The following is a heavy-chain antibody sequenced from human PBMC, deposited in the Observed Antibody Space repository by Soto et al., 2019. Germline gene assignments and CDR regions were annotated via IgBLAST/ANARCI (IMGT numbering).Heavy chain of an antibody. CDR3: ANDGDYLY. V-gene: IGHV3-23*01. CDR1: GFTFSTYA. J-gene: IGHJ4*02. CDR2: ISGSGGST. D-gene: IGHD4-17*01. Sequence: GGSLRLSCAASGFTFSTYAMTWVRQAPGKGLEWVSAISGSGGSTYHADSVKGRFTISRDNSKNTLYLQMNSLRAEDTAVYYCANDGDYLYWGQGTLVTVPS.